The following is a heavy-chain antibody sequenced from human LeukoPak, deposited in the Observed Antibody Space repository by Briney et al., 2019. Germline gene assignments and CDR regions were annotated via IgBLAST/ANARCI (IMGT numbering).Heavy chain of an antibody. CDR2: IYSGGGT. CDR3: AGERPNLIRF. Sequence: PGGSLRLSCAASGFTVSSNYMIWVRQAPGKGLEWVSVIYSGGGTYYADSVKGRFTISRDNSRNTLFLQMNSLRAEDTAVYYCAGERPNLIRFWGQGTLVTVSS. J-gene: IGHJ4*02. V-gene: IGHV3-53*01. CDR1: GFTVSSNY. D-gene: IGHD4-17*01.